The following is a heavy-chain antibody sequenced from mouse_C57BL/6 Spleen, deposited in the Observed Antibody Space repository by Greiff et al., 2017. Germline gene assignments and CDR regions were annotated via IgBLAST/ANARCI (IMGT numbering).Heavy chain of an antibody. Sequence: EVQVVESGPELVKPGASVKISCKASGYSFTGYYMHWVKQSSEKSLEWIGEINPSTGGTSYNQKFKGKATLTVDKSSSTAYMQLKSLTSEDSAVYYCAAGLDYWGQGTTLTVSS. CDR1: GYSFTGYY. CDR3: AAGLDY. CDR2: INPSTGGT. J-gene: IGHJ2*01. V-gene: IGHV1-43*01.